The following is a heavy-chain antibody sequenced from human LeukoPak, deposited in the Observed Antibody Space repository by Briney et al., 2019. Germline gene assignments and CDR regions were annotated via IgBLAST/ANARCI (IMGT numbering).Heavy chain of an antibody. V-gene: IGHV5-51*01. CDR3: ARPTYSTNWDY. D-gene: IGHD7-27*01. CDR2: IYPGDSDT. Sequence: GESLKISCKGSGYNFATNWIGWVRQMPGKGLEWMGMIYPGDSDTRYSPSFQGQVTISVDKSINTAYLQWSSLKASDTAMYFCARPTYSTNWDYWGGGTLVTVSS. J-gene: IGHJ4*02. CDR1: GYNFATNW.